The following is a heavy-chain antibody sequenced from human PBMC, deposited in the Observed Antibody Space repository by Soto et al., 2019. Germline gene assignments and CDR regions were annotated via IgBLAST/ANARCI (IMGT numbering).Heavy chain of an antibody. CDR1: GGSISSYY. V-gene: IGHV4-59*01. J-gene: IGHJ5*02. CDR2: IYYSGST. D-gene: IGHD3-3*01. CDR3: ARGYDFWSGSPLGP. Sequence: PSETLSLTCTVSGGSISSYYWSLIRQPPGKGLEWIGYIYYSGSTNYNPSLKSRVTISVDTSKNQFSLKLSSVTAADTAVYYCARGYDFWSGSPLGPWGQGTLVTVSS.